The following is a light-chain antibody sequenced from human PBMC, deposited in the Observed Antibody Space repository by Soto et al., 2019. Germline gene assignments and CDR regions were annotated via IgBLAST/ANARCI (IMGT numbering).Light chain of an antibody. Sequence: IVMTQTPLSSPVTLGQPASISCSSSQSLVHSDGHTYLRWLQQRPGQPPRLLISKISDRFSGVPDRFSGSGAGSDFTLTISRVEADDVVVYYCMQCTQSPWTFGQGTKVEIK. CDR1: QSLVHSDGHTY. J-gene: IGKJ1*01. CDR3: MQCTQSPWT. V-gene: IGKV2-24*01. CDR2: KIS.